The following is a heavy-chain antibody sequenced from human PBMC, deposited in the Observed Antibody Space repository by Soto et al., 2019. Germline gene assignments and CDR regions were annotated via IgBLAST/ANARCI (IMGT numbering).Heavy chain of an antibody. CDR2: INSDGSST. CDR3: ARDRPVGYYDFWSGYYADAYYYMDV. D-gene: IGHD3-3*01. V-gene: IGHV3-74*01. Sequence: GGSLRLSCAASGFXFSSYWMHWVRQAPGKGLVWVSRINSDGSSTSYADSVKGRFTISRDNAKNTLYLQMNSLRAEDTAVYYCARDRPVGYYDFWSGYYADAYYYMDVWGKGTTVTVSS. CDR1: GFXFSSYW. J-gene: IGHJ6*03.